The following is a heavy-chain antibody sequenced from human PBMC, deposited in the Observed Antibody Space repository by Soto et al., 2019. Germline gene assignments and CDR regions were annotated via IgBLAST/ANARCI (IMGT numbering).Heavy chain of an antibody. Sequence: RLSCAASRFSFSSDSINCDRWAPGKGLEWVASISSSSSYIYYADSVKGRFTISRDNAKNSLYLQMNILIAEDTAVDSCARTPYDDDSSGPFDYWGQGPLVTVSS. CDR1: RFSFSSDS. D-gene: IGHD3-22*01. J-gene: IGHJ4*02. CDR2: ISSSSSYI. V-gene: IGHV3-21*04. CDR3: ARTPYDDDSSGPFDY.